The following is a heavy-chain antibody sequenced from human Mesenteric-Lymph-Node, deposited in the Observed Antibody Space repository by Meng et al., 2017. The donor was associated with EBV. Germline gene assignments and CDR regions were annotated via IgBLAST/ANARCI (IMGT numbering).Heavy chain of an antibody. D-gene: IGHD2-2*01. CDR3: ARQGYCRTTTCSTWFDP. CDR2: IHHSETA. J-gene: IGHJ5*02. Sequence: QGQLQQGGAGLLKPSETLSLTCVIYGGSFSGYSWNWIRQAPGKGLEWIGKIHHSETADYNPSLEDRVIISADTSKNQFSLKLTSVTAADTAVYYCARQGYCRTTTCSTWFDPWGQGTLVTVSS. V-gene: IGHV4-34*01. CDR1: GGSFSGYS.